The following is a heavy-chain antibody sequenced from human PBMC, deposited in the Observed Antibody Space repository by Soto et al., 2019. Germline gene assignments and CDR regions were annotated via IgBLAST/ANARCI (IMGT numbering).Heavy chain of an antibody. V-gene: IGHV3-7*01. D-gene: IGHD5-18*01. CDR3: ARDSDTGYSRDF. Sequence: VELVESGGGLVQPGGSLRLSCAGSGFSFSNYWMIWVRQAPGKGLGWVANINQDGSERYYLDSVKGRFTVSRDNAKKSVFLQMNSLRAEDAAVYYCARDSDTGYSRDFWGQGTLVTVSS. CDR1: GFSFSNYW. CDR2: INQDGSER. J-gene: IGHJ4*02.